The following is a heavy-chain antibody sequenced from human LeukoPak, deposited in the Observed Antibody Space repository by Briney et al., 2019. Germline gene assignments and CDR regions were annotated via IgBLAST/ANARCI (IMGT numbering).Heavy chain of an antibody. CDR3: ARVTREAARYWYFDL. J-gene: IGHJ2*01. Sequence: SETLSLTCAVSGGSISSSNWWSWVRQPPGKGLEWIGEIYHSGSTNYNPSLKSRVTISVDKSKNQFSLKLSTVTAADTAVYFCARVTREAARYWYFDLWGRGTLVTVSS. V-gene: IGHV4-4*02. CDR2: IYHSGST. CDR1: GGSISSSNW. D-gene: IGHD6-6*01.